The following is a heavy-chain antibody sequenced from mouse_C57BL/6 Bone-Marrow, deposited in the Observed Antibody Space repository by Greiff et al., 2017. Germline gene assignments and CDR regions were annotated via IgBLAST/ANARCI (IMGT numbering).Heavy chain of an antibody. V-gene: IGHV1-53*01. CDR3: ACSGGSDGNYVAN. J-gene: IGHJ2*01. D-gene: IGHD2-1*01. CDR1: GYTFTSYW. Sequence: VQLQQPGTELVKPGASVKLSCKASGYTFTSYWMHWVKQRPGQGLEWIGNINPSNGGTNYNEKFKSKATLTVDTSSSTAYMQLSSLTSEDSAVYACACSGGSDGNYVANWGQGTTLTVSA. CDR2: INPSNGGT.